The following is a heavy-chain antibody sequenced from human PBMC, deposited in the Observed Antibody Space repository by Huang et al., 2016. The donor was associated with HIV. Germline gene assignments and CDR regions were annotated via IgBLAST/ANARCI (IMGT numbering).Heavy chain of an antibody. CDR3: AKMGQRDPGC. Sequence: QMRLVQSGTEVKKPGASVKISCKASGFTFTAFYIHWVRQAPGQGLQWMGWINPKTGDAHYAQRFQGRITMTRNTSISTAYLDLSGLRSDDTAIYYCAKMGQRDPGCWGQGTLVPVSS. CDR1: GFTFTAFY. CDR2: INPKTGDA. J-gene: IGHJ4*02. V-gene: IGHV1-2*02. D-gene: IGHD2-8*01.